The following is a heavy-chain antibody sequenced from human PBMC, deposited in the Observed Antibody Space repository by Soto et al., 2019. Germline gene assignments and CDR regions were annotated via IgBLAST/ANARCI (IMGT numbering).Heavy chain of an antibody. V-gene: IGHV3-23*01. CDR2: ISGSGGST. D-gene: IGHD6-13*01. CDR3: AKGKAAGTGFYYGMDV. CDR1: GFTFSSYG. Sequence: PGGSLRLSCAASGFTFSSYGMSWVRQAPGKGLEWVSAISGSGGSTYYAASVKGRFTISRDNSKNTLYLQMNSLRAEDTAVYYCAKGKAAGTGFYYGMDVWGQGTTVTVSS. J-gene: IGHJ6*02.